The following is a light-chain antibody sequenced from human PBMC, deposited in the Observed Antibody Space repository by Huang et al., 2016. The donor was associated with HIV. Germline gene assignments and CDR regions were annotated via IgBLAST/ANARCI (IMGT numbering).Light chain of an antibody. CDR2: GTS. V-gene: IGKV3-15*01. CDR1: QSVTNS. Sequence: IVMTQSPDTLSVSPGERATLSCRAGQSVTNSLAWYQQKPGQAPRLLIYGTSTRATGTPGRFSGSGSGTDFTLTISSLQSDDFGVYYCQQYHYWPPVTFGQGTKVEI. J-gene: IGKJ1*01. CDR3: QQYHYWPPVT.